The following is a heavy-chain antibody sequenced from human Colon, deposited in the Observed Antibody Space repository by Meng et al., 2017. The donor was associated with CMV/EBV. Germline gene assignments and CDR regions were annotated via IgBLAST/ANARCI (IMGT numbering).Heavy chain of an antibody. CDR1: GFPFTSYS. D-gene: IGHD4-23*01. CDR2: ISAYNGNT. V-gene: IGHV1-18*04. J-gene: IGHJ5*02. Sequence: ASVKVSCKASGFPFTSYSFTWVRQAPGQGLEWLGWISAYNGNTNFAQIVQGRVTMTTDPSTTTAYMELTNLRSDDTAVYYCARLNGGNSSDWFDPWGQGTLVTVS. CDR3: ARLNGGNSSDWFDP.